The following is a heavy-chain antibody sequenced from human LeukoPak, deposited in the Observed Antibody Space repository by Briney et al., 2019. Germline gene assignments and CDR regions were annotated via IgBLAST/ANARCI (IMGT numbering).Heavy chain of an antibody. J-gene: IGHJ6*02. V-gene: IGHV1-69*04. CDR2: INPILGIA. CDR3: ASSGLGQQLVAGYCMDV. D-gene: IGHD6-13*01. CDR1: GGTFSSYA. Sequence: GASVKVSCKASGGTFSSYAISWVRQAPGQGLEWMGRINPILGIANNAQKFQGRVTITADKSTSTAYMELSSLRSEDTAVYYCASSGLGQQLVAGYCMDVWGQGTTVTVSS.